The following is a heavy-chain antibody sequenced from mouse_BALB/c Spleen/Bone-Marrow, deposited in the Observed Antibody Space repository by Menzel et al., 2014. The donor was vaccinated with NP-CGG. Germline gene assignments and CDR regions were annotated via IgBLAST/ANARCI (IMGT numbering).Heavy chain of an antibody. V-gene: IGHV5-6-3*01. CDR1: GFTFSSYG. J-gene: IGHJ4*01. Sequence: DVMLVESGGGLVQPGGSLELSCAASGFTFSSYGMSWVRQTPDKRLELVATINSNGGSTYYPDSVKGRFTISRDNAKNTLYLQMSSLKSEDTAMYYCARDGYYVFYAMDYWGQGTSVTVSS. CDR3: ARDGYYVFYAMDY. CDR2: INSNGGST. D-gene: IGHD2-3*01.